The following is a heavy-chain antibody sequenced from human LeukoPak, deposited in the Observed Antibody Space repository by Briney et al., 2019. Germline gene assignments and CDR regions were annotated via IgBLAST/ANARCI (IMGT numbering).Heavy chain of an antibody. CDR3: ARTIRGY. Sequence: LSGGSLRLSCAASGFTFSNYWMSWVRQASGKGLEWVANIKEDGSEKYYVDSVKGRFTISRDNAKNSLYLQMNSLRAEDTAVYYCARTIRGYWGQGTLVTVSS. V-gene: IGHV3-7*01. CDR1: GFTFSNYW. J-gene: IGHJ4*02. D-gene: IGHD3-10*01. CDR2: IKEDGSEK.